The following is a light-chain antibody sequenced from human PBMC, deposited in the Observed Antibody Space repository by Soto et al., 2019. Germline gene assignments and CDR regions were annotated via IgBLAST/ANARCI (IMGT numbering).Light chain of an antibody. CDR3: QKSYSTPIN. CDR1: QSISGY. J-gene: IGKJ5*01. Sequence: DIQMTHSPSSLSASVGDRVTITCRASQSISGYLNWYQQKPGKAPNLLIYAASSLQSGVPSRFSGSGSGTDFTLTINSLHPEDFATYYCQKSYSTPINCGQGKRRAIK. CDR2: AAS. V-gene: IGKV1-39*01.